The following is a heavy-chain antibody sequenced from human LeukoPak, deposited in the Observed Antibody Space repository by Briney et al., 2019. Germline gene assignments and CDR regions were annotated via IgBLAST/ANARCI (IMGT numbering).Heavy chain of an antibody. V-gene: IGHV1-69*13. D-gene: IGHD3-3*01. CDR3: VLGGYYVARAPSYYYGMDV. Sequence: GASVKVSCKASGGTFSSYAISWVRQAPGQGLEWMGGIIPIFGTANYAQKFQGRVTITADESTSTAYMELSSLRSEDTVVYYCVLGGYYVARAPSYYYGMDVWGQGTTVTVSS. CDR1: GGTFSSYA. J-gene: IGHJ6*02. CDR2: IIPIFGTA.